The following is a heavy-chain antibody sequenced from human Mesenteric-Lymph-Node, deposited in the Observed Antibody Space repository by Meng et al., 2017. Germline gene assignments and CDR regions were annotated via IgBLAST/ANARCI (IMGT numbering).Heavy chain of an antibody. CDR1: GGTFSSYA. CDR3: ASHEDYYGSGSYYI. Sequence: QVPLGQLGAGGNEPGSSVKVSCKASGGTFSSYAISWVRQAPGQGLEWMGGIIPIFGTANYAQKFQGRVTITADKSTSTAYMELSSLRSEDTAVYYCASHEDYYGSGSYYIWGQGTLVTVSS. D-gene: IGHD3-10*01. V-gene: IGHV1-69*06. J-gene: IGHJ4*02. CDR2: IIPIFGTA.